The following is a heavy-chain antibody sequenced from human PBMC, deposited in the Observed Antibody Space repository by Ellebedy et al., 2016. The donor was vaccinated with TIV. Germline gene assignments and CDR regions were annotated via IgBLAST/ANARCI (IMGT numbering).Heavy chain of an antibody. D-gene: IGHD3-22*01. V-gene: IGHV1-69*13. CDR2: IIPIFGTA. CDR3: ATMTANYYDSSGVDY. CDR1: GYTFTSYA. J-gene: IGHJ4*02. Sequence: SVKVSXXASGYTFTSYAMHWVRQAPGQGLEWMGGIIPIFGTANYAQKFQGRVTITADESTSTAYMELSSLRSEDTAVYYCATMTANYYDSSGVDYWGQGTLVTVSS.